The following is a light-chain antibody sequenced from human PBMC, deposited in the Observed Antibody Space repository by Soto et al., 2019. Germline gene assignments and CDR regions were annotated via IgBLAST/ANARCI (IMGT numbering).Light chain of an antibody. CDR2: GAS. Sequence: EIVMTQSPATLSVSPGERATPSCRASQSVSSNLAWYQQKPGQAPRLLIYGASTRATGIPARFSGSGSGTEFTLTISSLQSEDFAVYYCQQYNDYSTWTFGQGTKVDIK. CDR3: QQYNDYSTWT. CDR1: QSVSSN. V-gene: IGKV3-15*01. J-gene: IGKJ1*01.